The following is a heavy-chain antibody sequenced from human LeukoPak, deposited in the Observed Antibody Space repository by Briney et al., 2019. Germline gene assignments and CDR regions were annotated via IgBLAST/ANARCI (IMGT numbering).Heavy chain of an antibody. CDR3: AKAPVTTCRGAYCYPFDY. Sequence: PGGSLRLSCAASGFIVSNNYMSWVRQAPGKGLEWVSAISDSGNTYHADSVKGRFTISRDSSKNTLFLQMNRLRPEDAAVYYCAKAPVTTCRGAYCYPFDYWGQGTLVTVSS. CDR1: GFIVSNNY. CDR2: ISDSGNT. V-gene: IGHV3-53*01. J-gene: IGHJ4*02. D-gene: IGHD2-21*01.